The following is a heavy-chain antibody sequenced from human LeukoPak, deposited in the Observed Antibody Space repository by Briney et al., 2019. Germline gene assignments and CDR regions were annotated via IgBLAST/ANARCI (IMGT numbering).Heavy chain of an antibody. J-gene: IGHJ4*02. CDR3: ARVRDGFGDY. Sequence: ALVKVSCKASDYTFTSYVISWMRQAPGQGLEWMGWISVYNGNTNSAQKLQGRVTLTTDTSTSTAYMELRSLRSDDTAVYYCARVRDGFGDYWGQGTLVTVSS. D-gene: IGHD5-24*01. V-gene: IGHV1-18*01. CDR1: DYTFTSYV. CDR2: ISVYNGNT.